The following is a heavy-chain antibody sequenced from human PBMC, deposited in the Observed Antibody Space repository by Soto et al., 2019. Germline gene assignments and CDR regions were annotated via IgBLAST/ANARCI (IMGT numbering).Heavy chain of an antibody. Sequence: GGSLRLSCAASGFTFKTYGMHWVRQAPCKGLEWVAVISYDGSNTYYADSVKGRFTISRDNSKNTLNLQMNSLRPEDTAVYYCAKDQRRITYVFDVWGQGTMVTVSS. D-gene: IGHD6-25*01. CDR3: AKDQRRITYVFDV. CDR1: GFTFKTYG. CDR2: ISYDGSNT. J-gene: IGHJ3*01. V-gene: IGHV3-30*18.